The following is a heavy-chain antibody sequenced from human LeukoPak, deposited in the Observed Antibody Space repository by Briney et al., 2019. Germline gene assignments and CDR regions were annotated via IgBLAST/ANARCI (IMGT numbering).Heavy chain of an antibody. V-gene: IGHV3-23*01. Sequence: GGSLRLSCVASAFTVSTNYMIWVRQAPGKGLEWVSGISGSDGATYRADSVKGRFFISRDNSRDTLYLQMDSLRAEDTAVYYCVTGIGYCSTTNCYGGFDYWGQGTLVTVSS. CDR1: AFTVSTNY. CDR3: VTGIGYCSTTNCYGGFDY. CDR2: ISGSDGAT. J-gene: IGHJ4*02. D-gene: IGHD2-2*03.